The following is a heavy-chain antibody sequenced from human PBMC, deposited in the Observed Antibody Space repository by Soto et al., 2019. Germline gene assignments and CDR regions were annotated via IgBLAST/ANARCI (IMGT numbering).Heavy chain of an antibody. J-gene: IGHJ3*02. Sequence: GGSLRLSCAASGFTFSSYAMSWVRQAPGKGLEWVSAISGSGGSTYYADSVKGRFTISRDNSKNTLYLQMNSLRAEDTAVYYCAKDQGSDYIWGSYRELDAFDIWGQGTMVTVSS. CDR2: ISGSGGST. CDR1: GFTFSSYA. V-gene: IGHV3-23*01. CDR3: AKDQGSDYIWGSYRELDAFDI. D-gene: IGHD3-16*02.